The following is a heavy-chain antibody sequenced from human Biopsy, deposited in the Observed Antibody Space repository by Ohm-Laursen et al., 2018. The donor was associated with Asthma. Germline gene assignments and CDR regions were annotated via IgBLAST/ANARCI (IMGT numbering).Heavy chain of an antibody. J-gene: IGHJ6*02. V-gene: IGHV1-2*06. CDR1: GYTFSNYA. D-gene: IGHD5-12*01. Sequence: GATVKISCKASGYTFSNYAISWVRQAPGQGLEWMGRINPNSGGTNYAQKFQGRVTMTRDTSISTAYMELSSLRSDDTAVYYCARELLDIVAFDYYYYGMDVWGQGTTVTVSS. CDR3: ARELLDIVAFDYYYYGMDV. CDR2: INPNSGGT.